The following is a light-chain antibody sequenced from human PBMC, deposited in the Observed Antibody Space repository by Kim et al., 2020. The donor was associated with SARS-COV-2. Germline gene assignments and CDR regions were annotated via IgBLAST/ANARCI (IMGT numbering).Light chain of an antibody. V-gene: IGLV3-1*01. Sequence: SYELTHPPSVSVSPGQTASITCSGDKLGDKYACWYQQKPGQSPVLVIYQDSKRPSGIPERFSGSNSGNTATLTISGTQALDEADYYCQAWDSSTALVFGG. CDR3: QAWDSSTALV. CDR1: KLGDKY. CDR2: QDS. J-gene: IGLJ2*01.